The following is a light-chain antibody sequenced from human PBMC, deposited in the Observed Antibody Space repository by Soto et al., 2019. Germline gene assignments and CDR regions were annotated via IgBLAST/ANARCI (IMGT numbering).Light chain of an antibody. V-gene: IGKV3-20*01. CDR3: QQYGSSSYT. J-gene: IGKJ2*01. CDR1: QSVSSSY. CDR2: GAS. Sequence: EIVLTQSPGTLSLSPGERATLSCRASQSVSSSYLAWYQQKPGQAPRLLIYGASSMATGIPGRFSGSGSGTDFTITISRLEPEYVAVYYCQQYGSSSYTFGQGTKLKIK.